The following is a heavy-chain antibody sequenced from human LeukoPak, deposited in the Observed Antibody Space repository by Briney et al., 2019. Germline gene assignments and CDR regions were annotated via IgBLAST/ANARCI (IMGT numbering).Heavy chain of an antibody. Sequence: GGSLRLSCATSGFPFHIYAMHWVRQAPGKGLEWVSGIGGGDTYFADSVRGRFSISRDDSKKTVYLEMTILRVEDTARYYCAKDMISGNGEYDAFDIWGRGTMVTVSS. D-gene: IGHD3-10*01. CDR3: AKDMISGNGEYDAFDI. CDR1: GFPFHIYA. J-gene: IGHJ3*02. V-gene: IGHV3-23*01. CDR2: IGGGDT.